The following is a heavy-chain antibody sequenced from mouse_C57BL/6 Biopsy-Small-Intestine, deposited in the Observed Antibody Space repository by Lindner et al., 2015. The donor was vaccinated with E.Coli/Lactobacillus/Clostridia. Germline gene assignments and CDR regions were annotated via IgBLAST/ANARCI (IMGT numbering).Heavy chain of an antibody. CDR2: ISGGGGDT. CDR3: ARGLYYFDY. CDR1: GFTFSSYT. J-gene: IGHJ2*01. V-gene: IGHV5-9*04. Sequence: VQLQESGEALVKPGGSLKLSCAASGFTFSSYTMSWVRQTPEKRLEWVASISGGGGDTYYPDSVKGRFTISRDNAKNTLYLQMSRLRSEDTAMYYCARGLYYFDYWGQGTTLTVSS.